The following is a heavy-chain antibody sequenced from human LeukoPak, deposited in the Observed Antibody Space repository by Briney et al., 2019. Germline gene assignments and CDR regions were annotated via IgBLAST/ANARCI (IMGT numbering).Heavy chain of an antibody. V-gene: IGHV4-59*06. J-gene: IGHJ6*03. D-gene: IGHD6-19*01. Sequence: PSETLSLTCTVSGVSINSHYLNWIRQPPGKGLEWIGYIYYSGSTYYNPSLKSRVTISVDTSKNQFSLKLSSVTAADTAVYYCASYITRLVRGDYYYYSMDVWGKGTTVTVSS. CDR2: IYYSGST. CDR3: ASYITRLVRGDYYYYSMDV. CDR1: GVSINSHY.